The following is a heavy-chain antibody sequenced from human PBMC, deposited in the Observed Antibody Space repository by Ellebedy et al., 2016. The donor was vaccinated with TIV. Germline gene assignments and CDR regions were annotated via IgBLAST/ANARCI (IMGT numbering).Heavy chain of an antibody. D-gene: IGHD5-18*01. CDR2: IDWDDDT. J-gene: IGHJ4*02. Sequence: SGPTLVKPTQTLTLTCTFSGFSLTTSGMCVTWIRQPSGKALEWLARIDWDDDTYYNTSLRSRLTISKDTSKSQVVLTMTNMDPVDTATYYCARIGGYSYGLPFDYWGQGTLVTVSS. V-gene: IGHV2-70*11. CDR1: GFSLTTSGMC. CDR3: ARIGGYSYGLPFDY.